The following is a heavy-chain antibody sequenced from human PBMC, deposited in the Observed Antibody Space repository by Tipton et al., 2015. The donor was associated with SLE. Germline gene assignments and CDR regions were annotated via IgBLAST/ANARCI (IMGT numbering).Heavy chain of an antibody. CDR2: IYYSGST. Sequence: TLSLTCTVSGGSISSYFWSWIRQPPGKGLEWIGYIYYSGSTNYNPSLKSRVTISVDTSKKQFSLKLSSVTAAGTAVYYCARGGRIAVFGVASDGAFDVRGQGKMVPVS. J-gene: IGHJ3*01. V-gene: IGHV4-59*01. CDR3: ARGGRIAVFGVASDGAFDV. CDR1: GGSISSYF. D-gene: IGHD3-3*01.